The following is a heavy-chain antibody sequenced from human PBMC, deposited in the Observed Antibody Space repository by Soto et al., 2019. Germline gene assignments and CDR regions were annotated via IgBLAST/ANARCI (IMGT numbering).Heavy chain of an antibody. CDR1: GFTFSNYW. CDR3: ARVGATGEAFDI. Sequence: PGGSLRLSCAASGFTFSNYWMTWVRQAPGVGLEWVATIKQDGSEKYYVDSVKGRLTSSRDNAKNSLYLQMNSLRVEDTAVYHSARVGATGEAFDIWGQGTMVTV. V-gene: IGHV3-7*01. D-gene: IGHD1-26*01. CDR2: IKQDGSEK. J-gene: IGHJ3*02.